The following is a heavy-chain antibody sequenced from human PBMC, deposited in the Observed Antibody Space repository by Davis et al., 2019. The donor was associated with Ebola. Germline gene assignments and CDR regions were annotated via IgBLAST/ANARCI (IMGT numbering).Heavy chain of an antibody. CDR1: GFTFSNYG. CDR2: ISYDGSNK. Sequence: GESLKISCAASGFTFSNYGLHWVRQAPGKGLEWVAVISYDGSNKYYADSVKGRFTISRDDSKNTLYLRMDNLRAEDTAVYYCARDSDYGYSHGMDVWGQGTTVTVSS. D-gene: IGHD4-17*01. J-gene: IGHJ6*02. CDR3: ARDSDYGYSHGMDV. V-gene: IGHV3-33*05.